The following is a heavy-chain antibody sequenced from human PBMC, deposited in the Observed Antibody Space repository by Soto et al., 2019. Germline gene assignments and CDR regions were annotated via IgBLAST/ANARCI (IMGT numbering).Heavy chain of an antibody. D-gene: IGHD6-6*01. CDR3: VLVAPDYYYYGMDV. Sequence: ASETLSLTCTVSGGSISSSSYYWGWIRQPPGKGLEWIGSIYYSGSTYYNPSLKSRVTISVDTSKNQFSLKLSSVTAADTAVYYCVLVAPDYYYYGMDVWGQGTTVTVSS. CDR2: IYYSGST. CDR1: GGSISSSSYY. V-gene: IGHV4-39*01. J-gene: IGHJ6*02.